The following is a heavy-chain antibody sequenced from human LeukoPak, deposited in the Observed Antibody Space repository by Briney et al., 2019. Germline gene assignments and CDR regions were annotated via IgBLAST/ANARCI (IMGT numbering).Heavy chain of an antibody. D-gene: IGHD1-14*01. Sequence: SETLSLTCAVYGGSFSGYYWSWIRQPPGKGLEWIGEINHSGSTNYNTSLKSRVTISVDASKNQFSLKLSSVTAADTAVYYCARGRRGSQRAFDIWGQGTMVTVSS. V-gene: IGHV4-34*01. CDR3: ARGRRGSQRAFDI. CDR1: GGSFSGYY. J-gene: IGHJ3*02. CDR2: INHSGST.